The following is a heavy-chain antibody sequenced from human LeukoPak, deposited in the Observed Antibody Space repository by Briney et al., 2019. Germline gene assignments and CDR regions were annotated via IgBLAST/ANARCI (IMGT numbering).Heavy chain of an antibody. CDR3: ARDLVAGTIGY. CDR1: GGSFSGYY. Sequence: SETLSLTCAVYGGSFSGYYWSWIRQPPGKGLEWIGEINHSGSTNYNPSLKSRVTISVDTPKNQFSLKLSSVTAADTAVYYCARDLVAGTIGYWGQGTLVTVSS. V-gene: IGHV4-34*01. J-gene: IGHJ4*02. CDR2: INHSGST. D-gene: IGHD6-19*01.